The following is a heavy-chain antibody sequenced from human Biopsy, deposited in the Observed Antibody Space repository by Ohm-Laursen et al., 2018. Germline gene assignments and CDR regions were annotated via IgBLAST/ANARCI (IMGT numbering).Heavy chain of an antibody. Sequence: SVKVSCKVSGSRLTEVSMHWVRQAPGKGLEWMGGFAPKNGKTIYAQKFQGRVTMTEDTSTDTAYMELSNLRSEDTAVYYCAGDINNWNVNYWGQGTLVIVSS. CDR3: AGDINNWNVNY. CDR1: GSRLTEVS. CDR2: FAPKNGKT. D-gene: IGHD1-20*01. J-gene: IGHJ4*02. V-gene: IGHV1-24*01.